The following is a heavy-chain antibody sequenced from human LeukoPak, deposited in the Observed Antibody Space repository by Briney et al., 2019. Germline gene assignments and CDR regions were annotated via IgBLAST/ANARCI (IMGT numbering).Heavy chain of an antibody. CDR2: IYYSGST. CDR3: ARVGVDSECFGEFAEPYYFDY. V-gene: IGHV4-59*01. Sequence: SETLSLSCTVSGGSISSYYWSWIRQPPGKGLEWIGYIYYSGSTNYNPSLKSRVTISVDTSKNQFSLKLSSVTAADTAVYYCARVGVDSECFGEFAEPYYFDYWGQGTLVTVSS. D-gene: IGHD3-10*01. J-gene: IGHJ4*02. CDR1: GGSISSYY.